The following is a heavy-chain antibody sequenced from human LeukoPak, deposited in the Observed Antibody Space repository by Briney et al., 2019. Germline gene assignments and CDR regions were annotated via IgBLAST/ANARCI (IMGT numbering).Heavy chain of an antibody. V-gene: IGHV3-21*01. Sequence: GGSLRLSCAASGFTFSSYSMNWVRQAPGKGLEWVSSISSSSSYIYYADSVKGRFTISRDNAKNTLYLQMNSLRADDTAVYYCARALAVAGTGGLDPWGQGTLVTVSS. CDR3: ARALAVAGTGGLDP. CDR2: ISSSSSYI. D-gene: IGHD6-19*01. CDR1: GFTFSSYS. J-gene: IGHJ5*02.